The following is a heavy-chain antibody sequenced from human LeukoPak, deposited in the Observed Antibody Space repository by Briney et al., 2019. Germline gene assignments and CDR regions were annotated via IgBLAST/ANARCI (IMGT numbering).Heavy chain of an antibody. D-gene: IGHD4-23*01. CDR2: INHSGST. CDR1: GGSFSAYY. Sequence: SETLSLTCAVYGGSFSAYYWSWIRQPPGKGLEWIGEINHSGSTNYNPSLKSRVAISVDTSKNQFSLKLSSVTAADTAVYYCAKQLGGIGYNWFDPWGQGTLVTVSS. CDR3: AKQLGGIGYNWFDP. J-gene: IGHJ5*02. V-gene: IGHV4-34*01.